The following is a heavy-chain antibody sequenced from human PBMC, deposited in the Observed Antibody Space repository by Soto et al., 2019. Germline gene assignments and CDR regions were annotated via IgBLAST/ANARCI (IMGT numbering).Heavy chain of an antibody. CDR2: TSGGAGST. V-gene: IGHV3-23*01. Sequence: EVQLLEAGGGLVQPGGSLRLSCAASGFTFNSSAMSWVRQAPGKGLEWVSTTSGGAGSTYYADSVKGRFTISRDNSKNTLYLQMNSLRADDTAVDYCAKGRYRIGWYDPYFDYWGQGTLVTVSS. D-gene: IGHD6-19*01. J-gene: IGHJ4*02. CDR3: AKGRYRIGWYDPYFDY. CDR1: GFTFNSSA.